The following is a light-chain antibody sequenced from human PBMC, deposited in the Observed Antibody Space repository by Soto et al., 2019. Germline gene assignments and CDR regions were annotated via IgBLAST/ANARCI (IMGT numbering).Light chain of an antibody. CDR2: EVS. V-gene: IGLV2-14*01. Sequence: QSALTQPASVSGSPGQSITISRTGTSSDVGAYNYVSWYQQHPGKAPKVMIYEVSNRPSGVSNRFSGSKSGNTASLTISGLQAEDEADYHCSSYTTSSSWVFGGGTKLTVL. J-gene: IGLJ3*02. CDR3: SSYTTSSSWV. CDR1: SSDVGAYNY.